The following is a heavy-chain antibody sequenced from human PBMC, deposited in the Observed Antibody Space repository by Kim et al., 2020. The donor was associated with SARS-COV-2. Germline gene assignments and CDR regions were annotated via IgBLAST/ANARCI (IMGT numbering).Heavy chain of an antibody. D-gene: IGHD1-1*01. Sequence: SETLSLTCAVSGGSISSSNWWSWVRQPPGKGLEWIGEIYHSGSTNYNPSLKSRVTISVDKSKNQFSLKLSSVTAADTAVYYCARGTEDQLSYGMDVWGQGTTVTVSS. V-gene: IGHV4-4*02. J-gene: IGHJ6*02. CDR1: GGSISSSNW. CDR3: ARGTEDQLSYGMDV. CDR2: IYHSGST.